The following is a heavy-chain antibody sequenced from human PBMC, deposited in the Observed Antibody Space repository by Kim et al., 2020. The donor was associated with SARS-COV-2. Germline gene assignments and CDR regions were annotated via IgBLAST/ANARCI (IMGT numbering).Heavy chain of an antibody. Sequence: GGSLRLSCAASGFTFTNAWMNWVRQAPGKGLEWIGRSKSKTDGGTADYGAPVKGRFSFSRDDAKNTLYLQMNSLQPEDTAVYYCATDPVARPSGEFFYAYWGQGTLVTVSS. V-gene: IGHV3-15*01. CDR3: ATDPVARPSGEFFYAY. CDR2: SKSKTDGGTA. D-gene: IGHD3-10*01. CDR1: GFTFTNAW. J-gene: IGHJ4*02.